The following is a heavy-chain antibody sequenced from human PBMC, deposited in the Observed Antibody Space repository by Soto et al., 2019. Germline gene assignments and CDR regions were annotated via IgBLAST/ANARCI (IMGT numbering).Heavy chain of an antibody. D-gene: IGHD3-22*01. CDR1: GFTFSSYW. J-gene: IGHJ6*02. CDR2: IKQDGSEK. V-gene: IGHV3-7*01. CDR3: ARNYDSSGNPYYYYGMDV. Sequence: GSLRLSCAASGFTFSSYWMSWVRQAPGKGLEWVANIKQDGSEKYYVDSVKGRFTISRDNAKNSLYLQMNSLRAEDTAVYYCARNYDSSGNPYYYYGMDVWGQGTTVTVSS.